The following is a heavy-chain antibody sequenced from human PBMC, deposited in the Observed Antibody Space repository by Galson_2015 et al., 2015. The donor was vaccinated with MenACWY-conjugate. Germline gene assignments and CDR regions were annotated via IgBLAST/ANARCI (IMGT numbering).Heavy chain of an antibody. J-gene: IGHJ3*01. V-gene: IGHV3-48*01. CDR2: ISGGGTI. CDR1: EVTLNSYR. CDR3: TRLTTVTSNYAFDV. D-gene: IGHD4-17*01. Sequence: SVGLSHTASEVTLNSYRMNWVRQSPGRGLERPSYISGGGTIYYADSVKGRFTISRYNAKISLSLQMNSLRAEDTAVYYCTRLTTVTSNYAFDVWGQGTMVTVSS.